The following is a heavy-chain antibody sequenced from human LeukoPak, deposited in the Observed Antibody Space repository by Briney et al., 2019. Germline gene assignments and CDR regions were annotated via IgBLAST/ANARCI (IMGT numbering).Heavy chain of an antibody. CDR2: IWYDGSNK. CDR1: GFTFSSYG. D-gene: IGHD3-10*01. V-gene: IGHV3-33*06. Sequence: PGGSLRLSCAASGFTFSSYGMHWVRQAPGKGLEWVAVIWYDGSNKYYADSVKGRFTISRDNSKNTLYLQMNSLRAEDTAVYYCAKDYYGSGSYYNGGHYIDYWGQGTLVTVSS. CDR3: AKDYYGSGSYYNGGHYIDY. J-gene: IGHJ4*02.